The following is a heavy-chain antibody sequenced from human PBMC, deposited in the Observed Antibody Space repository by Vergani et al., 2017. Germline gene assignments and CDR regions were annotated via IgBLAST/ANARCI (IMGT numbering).Heavy chain of an antibody. V-gene: IGHV4-30-4*01. CDR3: SRQVLLSLEGFAIIGWFDP. D-gene: IGHD2/OR15-2a*01. CDR2: IISTVST. Sequence: VQLLESGPRLVKPSQTLSLTCSVSGDSVTGGVKYWSWIRHSPGKGLEWIGYIISTVSTHYNPSLPSRLPISLDASKNQFSLSLESATAADTAFYFFSRQVLLSLEGFAIIGWFDPWGQGTLVTVSS. J-gene: IGHJ5*02. CDR1: GDSVTGGVKY.